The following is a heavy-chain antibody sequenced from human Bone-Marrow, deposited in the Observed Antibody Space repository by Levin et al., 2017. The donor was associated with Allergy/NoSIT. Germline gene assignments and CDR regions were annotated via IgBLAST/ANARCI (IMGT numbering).Heavy chain of an antibody. J-gene: IGHJ4*02. V-gene: IGHV3-30*04. CDR1: GFTFSNYI. CDR3: ATAGESGSYFDN. Sequence: GGSLRLSCADSGFTFSNYIMHWVRQAPGKGLEWVTVISSDGSNKHYADTVKGRFTISRDNSKNTLYLQMNSLRGEDTAVYYCATAGESGSYFDNWGQGTLVTASS. D-gene: IGHD1-26*01. CDR2: ISSDGSNK.